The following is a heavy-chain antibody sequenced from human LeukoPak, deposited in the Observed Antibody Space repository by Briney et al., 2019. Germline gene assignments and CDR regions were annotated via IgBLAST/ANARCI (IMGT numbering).Heavy chain of an antibody. J-gene: IGHJ4*02. V-gene: IGHV4-59*08. CDR3: TRIRDWGSSDY. CDR2: IFYSGST. Sequence: SETLSLTCTVSGGSMNNYYWSWIRQPPGKGLEWIGYIFYSGSTTYNPSLKRRLTISVDTSKNQFSLKLASVTAADTAVYFCTRIRDWGSSDYWGQGTLVTVSS. CDR1: GGSMNNYY. D-gene: IGHD7-27*01.